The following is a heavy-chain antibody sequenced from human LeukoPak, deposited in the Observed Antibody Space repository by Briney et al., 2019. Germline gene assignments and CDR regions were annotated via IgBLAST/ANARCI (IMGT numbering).Heavy chain of an antibody. CDR1: GGSISSYY. J-gene: IGHJ4*02. V-gene: IGHV4-34*01. D-gene: IGHD7-27*01. CDR3: ARLFRVFWGPGDYFDY. CDR2: INHSGST. Sequence: SETLSLTCTVSGGSISSYYWSWIRQPPGKGLEWIGEINHSGSTNYNPSLKSRVTISVDTSKNQFSLKLSSVTAADTAVYYCARLFRVFWGPGDYFDYWGQGTLVTVSS.